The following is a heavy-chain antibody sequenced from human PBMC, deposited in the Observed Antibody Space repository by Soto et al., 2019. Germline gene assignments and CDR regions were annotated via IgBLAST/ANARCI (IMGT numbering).Heavy chain of an antibody. J-gene: IGHJ4*02. V-gene: IGHV4-61*01. CDR2: IFSTGSA. Sequence: ETLSLTCAVSGDSVSSDTYYWSWIRQPPGKGLEYIGYIFSTGSANYNPSLKSRVTISADTSKNQFSLRLTSVTAADTAVFYCARGKGLWFGEVNFDYWGQGTLVTVSS. CDR3: ARGKGLWFGEVNFDY. D-gene: IGHD3-10*01. CDR1: GDSVSSDTYY.